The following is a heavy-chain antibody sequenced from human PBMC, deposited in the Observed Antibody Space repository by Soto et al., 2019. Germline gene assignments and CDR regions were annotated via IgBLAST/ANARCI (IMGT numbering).Heavy chain of an antibody. CDR2: ISGSGGST. D-gene: IGHD3-22*01. Sequence: GGSLRLSCAASGFTFSSYAMSWVRQAPGKGLEWVSAISGSGGSTYYADSVKGRFTISRDNSKNTLYLQMNSLRAEDTAVYYCAKDAESPYDSSGYCMDVWGQGTTVTVSS. J-gene: IGHJ6*02. CDR1: GFTFSSYA. CDR3: AKDAESPYDSSGYCMDV. V-gene: IGHV3-23*01.